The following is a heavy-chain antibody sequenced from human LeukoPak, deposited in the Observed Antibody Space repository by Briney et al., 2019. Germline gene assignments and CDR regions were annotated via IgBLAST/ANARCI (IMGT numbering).Heavy chain of an antibody. CDR1: GGSISSSSYY. Sequence: SETLSLTCTVSGGSISSSSYYWGWLRQPPGKGLEWIGSIYYSGSTYYNPSLKSRVTISVDTSKNQFSLKLSSVTAADTAVYYCARDGAADYDSSGYYRTYYFDYWGQGTLVTVSS. V-gene: IGHV4-39*07. CDR3: ARDGAADYDSSGYYRTYYFDY. CDR2: IYYSGST. J-gene: IGHJ4*02. D-gene: IGHD3-22*01.